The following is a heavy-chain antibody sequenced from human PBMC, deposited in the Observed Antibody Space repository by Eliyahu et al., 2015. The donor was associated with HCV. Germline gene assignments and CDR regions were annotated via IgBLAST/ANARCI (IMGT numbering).Heavy chain of an antibody. Sequence: DVQXLESGGGLVQPGGSLXLSCAASGFTFSTXAMTWVRQAPGQGLEWVSAISASGSTTYYTDSVKGRFTISRDNSKDTLYLQMNSLTAEDTAVYYCAKDGSTYYYNAGTYYDYWGQGALVTVSS. CDR1: GFTFSTXA. V-gene: IGHV3-23*01. D-gene: IGHD3-10*01. CDR3: AKDGSTYYYNAGTYYDY. J-gene: IGHJ4*02. CDR2: ISASGSTT.